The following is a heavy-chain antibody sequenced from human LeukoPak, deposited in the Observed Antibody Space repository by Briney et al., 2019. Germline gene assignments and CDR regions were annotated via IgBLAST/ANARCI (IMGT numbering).Heavy chain of an antibody. CDR2: ISGSGGST. CDR3: AKDYVSGYDFWSGYPHHDY. Sequence: GGSLRLSCAASGFTFESYSMNWVRQAPGKGLEWVSAISGSGGSTYYADSVKGRFTISRDNSKNTLYLQMNSLRAEDTAVYYCAKDYVSGYDFWSGYPHHDYWGQGTLVTVSS. V-gene: IGHV3-23*01. D-gene: IGHD3-3*01. CDR1: GFTFESYS. J-gene: IGHJ4*02.